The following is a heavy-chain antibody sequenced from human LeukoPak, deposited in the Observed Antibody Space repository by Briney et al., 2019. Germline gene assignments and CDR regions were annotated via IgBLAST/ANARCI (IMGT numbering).Heavy chain of an antibody. J-gene: IGHJ6*03. CDR3: ARDNRTSIAAAGHYYYYYMDV. D-gene: IGHD6-13*01. Sequence: SETLSLTCTVSGGSISSGSYFWSWIRQPAGKVLEWIGRIYTSGSTNYNPSLKSRVTISVDTSKNQFSLKLSSVTAADTAVYYCARDNRTSIAAAGHYYYYYMDVWGKGTTVTISS. CDR1: GGSISSGSYF. CDR2: IYTSGST. V-gene: IGHV4-61*02.